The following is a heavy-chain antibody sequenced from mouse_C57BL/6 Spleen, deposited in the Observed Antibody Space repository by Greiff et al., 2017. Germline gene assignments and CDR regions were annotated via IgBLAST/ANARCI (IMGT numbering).Heavy chain of an antibody. D-gene: IGHD1-1*01. CDR1: GFNFKDYC. J-gene: IGHJ2*01. CDR2: IDPGDGDT. V-gene: IGHV14-1*01. Sequence: VQLQEPGAELVRPGASVKLSCTASGFNFKDYCMHWVKQRPEQGLEWIGRIDPGDGDTEYAPKFQGKATMTADTSSNTAYLQLSSLTSEDTAVYYATTPLTTVVQFDYWGQGTTLTVSS. CDR3: TTPLTTVVQFDY.